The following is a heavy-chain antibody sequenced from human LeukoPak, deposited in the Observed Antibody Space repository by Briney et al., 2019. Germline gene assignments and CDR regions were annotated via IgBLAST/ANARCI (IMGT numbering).Heavy chain of an antibody. V-gene: IGHV1-18*04. Sequence: ASVRVSCKPSGYIFTSNSITWVRQASGQQLEWMGWISTFNGYTKYAQNLQGRITMTRDTSMRTVYLEMRNLRSDDTAVYFCARGEFYYDLWGQGTLVTVSS. J-gene: IGHJ4*02. D-gene: IGHD3-16*01. CDR3: ARGEFYYDL. CDR2: ISTFNGYT. CDR1: GYIFTSNS.